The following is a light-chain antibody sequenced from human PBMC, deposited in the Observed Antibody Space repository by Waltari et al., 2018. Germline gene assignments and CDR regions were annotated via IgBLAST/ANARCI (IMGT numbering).Light chain of an antibody. J-gene: IGKJ1*01. V-gene: IGKV4-1*01. CDR2: WAS. CDR3: HQYYSNRMWT. Sequence: DIVMTQSPDSLAVSLGERATINCKSSQSVLYSSNNRNYLAWYQQKPGQPPKMVIYWASTRESGVPDRVSGSGSGTDFTLTISSLQAEDVAVYYCHQYYSNRMWTFGQGTKVEIK. CDR1: QSVLYSSNNRNY.